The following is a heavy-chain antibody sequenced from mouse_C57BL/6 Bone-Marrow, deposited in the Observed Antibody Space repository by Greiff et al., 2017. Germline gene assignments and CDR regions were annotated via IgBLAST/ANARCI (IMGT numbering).Heavy chain of an antibody. CDR2: IRLKSDNYAT. D-gene: IGHD1-1*01. CDR1: GFAFSNYW. J-gene: IGHJ2*02. Sequence: EVMLVESGGGLVQPGGSMKLSCVASGFAFSNYWMNWVRQSPEKGLEWVAQIRLKSDNYATHYAESVKGRFTISRDDSKSSVYLQMKNLSAEDTVIYYSTRISTLVADYWGQGTSLSVSP. CDR3: TRISTLVADY. V-gene: IGHV6-3*01.